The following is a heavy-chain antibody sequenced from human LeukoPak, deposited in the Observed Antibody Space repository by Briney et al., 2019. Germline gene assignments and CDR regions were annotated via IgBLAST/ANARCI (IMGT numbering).Heavy chain of an antibody. CDR2: ISGSGGST. J-gene: IGHJ3*02. CDR3: AKDSSGWFDAFDI. Sequence: GGSLRLSCAASGFTFSDYYMSWIRQAPGKGLEWVSAISGSGGSTYYADSVKGRFTISRDNSKNTLYLQMNSLRAEDTAVYYCAKDSSGWFDAFDIWGQGTMVTVSS. CDR1: GFTFSDYY. D-gene: IGHD6-19*01. V-gene: IGHV3-23*01.